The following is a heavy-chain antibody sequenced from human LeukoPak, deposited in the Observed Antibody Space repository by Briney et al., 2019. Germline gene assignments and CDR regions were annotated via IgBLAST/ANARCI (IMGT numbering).Heavy chain of an antibody. CDR3: ARAAGVGATVIDY. J-gene: IGHJ4*02. D-gene: IGHD1-26*01. CDR2: ISSSSSTI. Sequence: PGGSLRLSCAASGFTFSSYSMNWVRQAPGKGLEWVSYISSSSSTIYYADSVKGRFTISRDNAMNSLYLQMNSLRAEDTAVYYCARAAGVGATVIDYWGQGTLVTVSS. V-gene: IGHV3-48*01. CDR1: GFTFSSYS.